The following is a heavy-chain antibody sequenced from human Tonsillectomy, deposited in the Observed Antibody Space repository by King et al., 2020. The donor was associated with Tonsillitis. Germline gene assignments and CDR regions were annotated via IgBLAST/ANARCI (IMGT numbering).Heavy chain of an antibody. V-gene: IGHV3-11*06. D-gene: IGHD6-13*01. CDR3: ARVLGIAAAGGGLNYYGMDV. CDR2: ISSSSSYT. J-gene: IGHJ6*02. CDR1: GFTFSDYY. Sequence: VQLVESGGGLVKPGGSLRLSCAASGFTFSDYYMSWLRQAPGKGLEWVSYISSSSSYTNYADSVKGRFTISRDNAKNSLYLQMNSLRAEDTAVYYCARVLGIAAAGGGLNYYGMDVWGQGTTVTVSS.